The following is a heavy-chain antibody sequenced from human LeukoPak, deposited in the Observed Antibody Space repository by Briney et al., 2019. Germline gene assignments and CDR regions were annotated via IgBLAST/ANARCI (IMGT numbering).Heavy chain of an antibody. CDR2: IYTSGST. Sequence: SETLSLTCTVSGGSISSGSYYWSWIRQPAGKGLEWIGRIYTSGSTNYNPSLKSRVTISVDTSKNQFSLKLSSVTAADTAVYYCAGGRPGGGGYSYGSAPDYWGQGTLVTVSS. CDR1: GGSISSGSYY. V-gene: IGHV4-61*02. J-gene: IGHJ4*02. CDR3: AGGRPGGGGYSYGSAPDY. D-gene: IGHD5-18*01.